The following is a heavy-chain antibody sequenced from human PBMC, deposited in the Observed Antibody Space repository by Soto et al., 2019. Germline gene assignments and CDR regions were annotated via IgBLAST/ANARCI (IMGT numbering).Heavy chain of an antibody. CDR3: ARNYYDSSDRDYLDY. D-gene: IGHD3-22*01. CDR2: INPITGGT. J-gene: IGHJ4*02. Sequence: SVKVSCKASGYTFTSYYIHWVRQAPGQGLEWMGWINPITGGTNYAPKFQGRVTMTRDTSITTAYMELSRLRSDDTAVYYCARNYYDSSDRDYLDYWGQGTPVTVSS. CDR1: GYTFTSYY. V-gene: IGHV1-2*02.